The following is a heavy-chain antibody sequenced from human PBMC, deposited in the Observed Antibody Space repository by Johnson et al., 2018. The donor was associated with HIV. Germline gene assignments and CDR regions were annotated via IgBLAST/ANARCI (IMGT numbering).Heavy chain of an antibody. CDR2: IGTAGDT. CDR1: GFTFSSYD. J-gene: IGHJ3*02. Sequence: VQLVESGGGLVQPGGSLRLSCAASGFTFSSYDMHWVRQATGKGLEWVSAIGTAGDTYYPGSVTGRFTISRENAKNSLYLQMNSLRAEDPSLYYCARDLWGVGAFDIWGQGTMVTVSS. CDR3: ARDLWGVGAFDI. D-gene: IGHD2-21*01. V-gene: IGHV3-13*01.